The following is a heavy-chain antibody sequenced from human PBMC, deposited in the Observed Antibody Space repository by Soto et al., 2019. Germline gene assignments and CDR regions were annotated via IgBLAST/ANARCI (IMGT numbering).Heavy chain of an antibody. CDR2: IYYSGST. CDR3: ARRHYYGSGSYYGAVWFDP. Sequence: SETLSLTCTVSGGSISSSSYYWGWIRQPPGKGLEWIGSIYYSGSTYYNPSLKSRVTISVDTSKNQFSLKLSSVTAADTAVYYCARRHYYGSGSYYGAVWFDPWGQGTLVTVSS. D-gene: IGHD3-10*01. CDR1: GGSISSSSYY. V-gene: IGHV4-39*01. J-gene: IGHJ5*02.